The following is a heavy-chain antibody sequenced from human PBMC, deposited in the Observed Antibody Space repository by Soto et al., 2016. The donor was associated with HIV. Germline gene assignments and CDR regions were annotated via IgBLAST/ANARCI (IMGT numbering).Heavy chain of an antibody. CDR3: ARVTYRDGYNGDFDY. CDR2: IWHDGINK. D-gene: IGHD5-18*01. V-gene: IGHV3-33*01. J-gene: IGHJ4*02. Sequence: VQLVESGGGVVQPGRSLRLSCEGSGFTFSSYGIHWVRQAPGKGLEWVAVIWHDGINKFYADSVKGRFTISRDNFKNTLYLQMDSLRVEDSAIYYCARVTYRDGYNGDFDYWGQGTLVTVSS. CDR1: GFTFSSYG.